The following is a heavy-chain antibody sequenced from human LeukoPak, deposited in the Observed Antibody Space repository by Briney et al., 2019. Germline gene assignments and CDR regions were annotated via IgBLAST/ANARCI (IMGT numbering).Heavy chain of an antibody. V-gene: IGHV4-39*01. D-gene: IGHD6-13*01. Sequence: PSETLSLTCTVSGGSISSSNYYWGWIRQPPGKGLEWIGSIYYSGSTYYNPSLKSRVTISVDTSKKQFSLELSSVTAADTAVYYCARHLGYSSSWYYFDYWGQGTLVTVSS. CDR1: GGSISSSNYY. CDR3: ARHLGYSSSWYYFDY. J-gene: IGHJ4*02. CDR2: IYYSGST.